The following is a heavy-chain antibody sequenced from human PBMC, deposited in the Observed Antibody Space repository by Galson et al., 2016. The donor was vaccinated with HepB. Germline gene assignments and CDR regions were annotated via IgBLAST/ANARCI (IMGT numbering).Heavy chain of an antibody. CDR1: GYRFSSYY. CDR3: ARSFQAYYFDY. V-gene: IGHV5-51*01. J-gene: IGHJ4*02. CDR2: IYPGDSDT. Sequence: QSGAEVKKPGESLTISCTGSGYRFSSYYIAWVRQMPGKGLEWMGIIYPGDSDTRYSPSFQGQVTISADKSITTAYLQWSSLKASDTAIYYCARSFQAYYFDYWGQGALVTVSS.